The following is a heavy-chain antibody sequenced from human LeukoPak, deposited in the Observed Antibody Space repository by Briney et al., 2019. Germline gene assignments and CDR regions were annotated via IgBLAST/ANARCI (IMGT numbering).Heavy chain of an antibody. D-gene: IGHD6-19*01. J-gene: IGHJ4*02. CDR3: AKVGRSGWPLKN. Sequence: PGGSLRLSCAASGFTFTYYWMSWVRQAPGKGLEWVANINQDDTQKYYVDSVKGRFAISKDNAKNSLYLQMNSLRVEDTAVYYCAKVGRSGWPLKNWGQGTLVTVSS. V-gene: IGHV3-7*01. CDR2: INQDDTQK. CDR1: GFTFTYYW.